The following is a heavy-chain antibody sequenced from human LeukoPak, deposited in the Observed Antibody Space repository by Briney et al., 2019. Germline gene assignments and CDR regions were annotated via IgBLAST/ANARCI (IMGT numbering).Heavy chain of an antibody. CDR2: INWNGGRI. V-gene: IGHV3-20*04. Sequence: PGGSLRLSCAASGFTFDDYGMSWVRQAPGKGLEWVSGINWNGGRIGYVDSVKGRFTISRDNAKNSLYLQMNSLRAEDTALYYCARDKSKAVAGGEFDYWGQGTLVTVSS. J-gene: IGHJ4*02. CDR1: GFTFDDYG. D-gene: IGHD6-19*01. CDR3: ARDKSKAVAGGEFDY.